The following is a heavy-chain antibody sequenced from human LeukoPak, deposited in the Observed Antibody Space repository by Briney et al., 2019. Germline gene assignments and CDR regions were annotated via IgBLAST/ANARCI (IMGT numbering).Heavy chain of an antibody. CDR1: GFTFDDYA. D-gene: IGHD3-10*01. V-gene: IGHV3-43*02. CDR2: ISGDGGST. J-gene: IGHJ6*02. CDR3: AKVGTITMVRGVIIKAHYGMDV. Sequence: GGSLRLSCAASGFTFDDYAMHWVRQAPGKGLEWVSLISGDGGSTYYADSVKGRFTISRDNSKNSLYLQMNSLRTEDTALYYCAKVGTITMVRGVIIKAHYGMDVWGQGTTVTVSS.